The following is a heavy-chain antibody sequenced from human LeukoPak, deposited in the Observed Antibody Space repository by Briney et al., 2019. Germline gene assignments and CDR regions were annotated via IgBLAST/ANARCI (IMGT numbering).Heavy chain of an antibody. CDR1: SGSISSTNYY. CDR2: IYNSGST. CDR3: ARDAEVYFDY. Sequence: SETLSLTCTVSSGSISSTNYYWSWIRQHPVKGLEWIGYIYNSGSTYYTPSLRGRLTISVDTSKDQFSLRLGSVTAADTAVYYCARDAEVYFDYWGQGTLVTVSS. J-gene: IGHJ4*02. V-gene: IGHV4-31*03.